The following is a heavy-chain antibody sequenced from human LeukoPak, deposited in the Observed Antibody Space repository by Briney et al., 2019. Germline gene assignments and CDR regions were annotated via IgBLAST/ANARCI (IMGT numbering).Heavy chain of an antibody. V-gene: IGHV3-48*04. J-gene: IGHJ4*01. CDR1: GFSFSSYS. D-gene: IGHD6-19*01. Sequence: GFLRLSCVASGFSFSSYSMNWVRQAPGKGLEWVSYITGSGSSTDYAASVKGRFIISRDNAKDSLFLQMSSLRVEDTAVYYCARGVGSVAGTTDYWGHGNLVTVSS. CDR2: ITGSGSST. CDR3: ARGVGSVAGTTDY.